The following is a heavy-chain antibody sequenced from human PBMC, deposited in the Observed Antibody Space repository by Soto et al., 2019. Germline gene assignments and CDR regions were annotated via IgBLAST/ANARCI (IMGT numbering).Heavy chain of an antibody. D-gene: IGHD4-17*01. CDR2: IYGSGST. Sequence: SETLSPTCAHSGGSISSGGYSWSWIRQHPGKGLEWIGYIYGSGSTYYNPSLKSRLIMSLDTSKNQLSLKLTSVTAADTAVYYCARVNLDYVTGMDVWGPGTTVTVSS. J-gene: IGHJ6*02. V-gene: IGHV4-31*11. CDR3: ARVNLDYVTGMDV. CDR1: GGSISSGGYS.